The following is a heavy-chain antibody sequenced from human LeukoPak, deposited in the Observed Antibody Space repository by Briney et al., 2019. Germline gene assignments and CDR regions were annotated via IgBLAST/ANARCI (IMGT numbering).Heavy chain of an antibody. Sequence: SETLSLTCTVSGYSISSGYYWSWIRQPPGKGLEWIGYIYYSGSTNYNPSLKSRVTVSVDTSKNQFSLKLSSVTAADTAVYYCARGFQPPTHNWFDPWGQGTLVTVSS. CDR3: ARGFQPPTHNWFDP. CDR1: GYSISSGYY. CDR2: IYYSGST. D-gene: IGHD1-14*01. J-gene: IGHJ5*02. V-gene: IGHV4-61*01.